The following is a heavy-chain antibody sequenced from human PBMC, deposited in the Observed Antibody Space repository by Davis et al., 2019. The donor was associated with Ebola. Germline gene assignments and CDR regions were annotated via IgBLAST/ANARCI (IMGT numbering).Heavy chain of an antibody. J-gene: IGHJ4*02. V-gene: IGHV1-69*02. D-gene: IGHD2-15*01. CDR2: IIPILGIA. Sequence: SVKVSCKASGGTFSSYTISWVRQAPGQGLEWMGRIIPILGIANYAQKFQGRVTITADKSTSTAYMELSSLRSEDTAVYYCARLGYCSGGSCYSGLDYWGQGTLVTVSS. CDR1: GGTFSSYT. CDR3: ARLGYCSGGSCYSGLDY.